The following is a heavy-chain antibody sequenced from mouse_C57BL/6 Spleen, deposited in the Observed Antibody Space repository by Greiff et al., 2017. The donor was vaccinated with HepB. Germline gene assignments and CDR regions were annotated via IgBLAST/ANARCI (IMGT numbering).Heavy chain of an antibody. CDR1: GFTFSDYG. Sequence: EVKLVESGGGLVQPGGSLKLSCAASGFTFSDYGMAWVRQAQRKGPEWVAFFSNLAYSIYYADTVTGRFTISREDAKKTLYLEMSSLRSEDTAMYYCARHGYYGSSYGAMDYWGQGTSVTVSS. J-gene: IGHJ4*01. V-gene: IGHV5-15*04. CDR3: ARHGYYGSSYGAMDY. CDR2: FSNLAYSI. D-gene: IGHD1-1*01.